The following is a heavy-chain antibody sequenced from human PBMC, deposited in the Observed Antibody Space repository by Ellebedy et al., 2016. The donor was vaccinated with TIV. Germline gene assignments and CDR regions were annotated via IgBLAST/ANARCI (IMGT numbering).Heavy chain of an antibody. J-gene: IGHJ4*02. D-gene: IGHD7-27*01. Sequence: PGGSLRLSCAASGFTFSSYAMNWVRQAPGKGLEWVSAISGSGDTTYYADSVKGRFTISRDNSQDTVHLQMNSLRAEDTAVYWCASWDFDYWGQGTLVTVSS. CDR3: ASWDFDY. CDR2: ISGSGDTT. CDR1: GFTFSSYA. V-gene: IGHV3-23*01.